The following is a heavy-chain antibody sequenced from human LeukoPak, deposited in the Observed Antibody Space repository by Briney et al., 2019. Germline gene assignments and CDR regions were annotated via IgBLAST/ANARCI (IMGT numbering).Heavy chain of an antibody. CDR1: GYTFTSNY. CDR2: ISPSGGST. V-gene: IGHV1-46*01. J-gene: IGHJ2*01. D-gene: IGHD6-19*01. Sequence: ASVKVSCKAFGYTFTSNYMHWVRQAPGQGPEWMGVISPSGGSTTYAQKFQGRVTLTRDMSTSTDYLELSSLRSEDTAVYYCAKIERWLVHGFDLWGRGTLVTVSS. CDR3: AKIERWLVHGFDL.